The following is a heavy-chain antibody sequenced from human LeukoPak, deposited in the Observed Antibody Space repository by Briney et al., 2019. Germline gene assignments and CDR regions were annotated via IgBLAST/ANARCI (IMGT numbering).Heavy chain of an antibody. CDR2: ISYDGSNK. J-gene: IGHJ4*02. D-gene: IGHD7-27*01. CDR1: GFTFSSYA. CDR3: ARDPNWQKAFDY. V-gene: IGHV3-30*04. Sequence: GGSLRLSCAASGFTFSSYAMHWVRQAPGKGLEWVAVISYDGSNKYYADSVKGRFTISRGNSKNTLYLQMNSLRAEDTAVYYCARDPNWQKAFDYWGQGTLVTVSS.